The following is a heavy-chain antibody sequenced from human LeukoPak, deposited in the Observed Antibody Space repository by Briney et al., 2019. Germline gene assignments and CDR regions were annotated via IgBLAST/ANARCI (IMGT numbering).Heavy chain of an antibody. CDR2: ISSSSSTI. Sequence: GGSLRLSCAASGFTFSSYSMNWVRQAPGKGLEWVSYISSSSSTIYYADSVKGRFTISRDNAKNSLYLQMNSLRAEDTAVYNCAREKKIAAAGIYYYMDVWGKGTTVTVSS. CDR1: GFTFSSYS. CDR3: AREKKIAAAGIYYYMDV. V-gene: IGHV3-48*01. J-gene: IGHJ6*03. D-gene: IGHD6-13*01.